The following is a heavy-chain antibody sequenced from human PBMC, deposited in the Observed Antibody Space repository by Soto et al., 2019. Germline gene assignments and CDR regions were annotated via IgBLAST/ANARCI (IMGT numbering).Heavy chain of an antibody. CDR3: AREGGIAGATAADY. J-gene: IGHJ4*02. CDR1: GGSISSGGYY. V-gene: IGHV4-31*03. Sequence: QVQLQESGPGLVKPSQTLSRTCTVSGGSISSGGYYWSWIRQHPGKGLEWIGYIYYSGSTYYNPSLKSRVTISVDTSKNQFSLKLSSVTAAHTAVYYCAREGGIAGATAADYWGQGTLVTVCS. CDR2: IYYSGST. D-gene: IGHD1-26*01.